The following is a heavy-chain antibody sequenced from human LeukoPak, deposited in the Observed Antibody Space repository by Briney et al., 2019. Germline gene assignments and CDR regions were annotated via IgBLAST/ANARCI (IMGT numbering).Heavy chain of an antibody. V-gene: IGHV1-2*02. CDR2: INPNSGGT. Sequence: VTSVKVSCKASGYTFTGYYMHWVRQAPGQGLEWMGWINPNSGGTNYAQKFQGRVTMTRDTSISTAYMELSRLRSDDTAVYYCATPYYYDSSGYYWFDPWGRGTLVTVSS. J-gene: IGHJ5*02. CDR3: ATPYYYDSSGYYWFDP. CDR1: GYTFTGYY. D-gene: IGHD3-22*01.